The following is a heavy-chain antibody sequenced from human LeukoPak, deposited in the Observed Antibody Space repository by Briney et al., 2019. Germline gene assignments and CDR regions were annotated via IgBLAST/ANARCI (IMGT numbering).Heavy chain of an antibody. CDR3: ARDVEYYYFDY. CDR2: ISSSSSYI. CDR1: GFTFSSYR. Sequence: GESLRLSCAASGFTFSSYRMNWVRQAPGKGLEWVSSISSSSSYIYYADSAKGRFTLSRDNARNSLYLQMNSLRAEDTAVYYCARDVEYYYFDYWGQGTLVTVSS. V-gene: IGHV3-21*01. D-gene: IGHD2/OR15-2a*01. J-gene: IGHJ4*02.